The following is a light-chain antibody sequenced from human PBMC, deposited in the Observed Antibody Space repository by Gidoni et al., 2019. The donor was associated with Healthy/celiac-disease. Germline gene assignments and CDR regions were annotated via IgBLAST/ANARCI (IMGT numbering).Light chain of an antibody. CDR2: EVS. J-gene: IGLJ2*01. CDR1: SSDVGSYNL. V-gene: IGLV2-23*02. CDR3: CSYAGSSTVV. Sequence: LTQPASVSGSPGQSITISCTGTSSDVGSYNLVSWYQQHPGKAPKLMIYEVSKRPSGVSNRFSGSKSGNTASLTISGLQAEDEADYYCCSYAGSSTVVFGGGTKLTVL.